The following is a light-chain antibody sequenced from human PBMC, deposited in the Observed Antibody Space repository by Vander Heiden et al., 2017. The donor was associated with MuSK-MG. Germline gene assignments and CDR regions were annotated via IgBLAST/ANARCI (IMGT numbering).Light chain of an antibody. CDR3: AAWDDSLRGPV. CDR1: SSNIGTNY. J-gene: IGLJ2*01. V-gene: IGLV1-47*01. Sequence: QSVLTQPPSASGTPGQRVLISCSGSSSNIGTNYVYWYQQLPGAAPQLPIYKNNNRPSGVPDRFSGSKSGTSASLAISGLRPEDEAHYHCAAWDDSLRGPVFGGGTKVTVL. CDR2: KNN.